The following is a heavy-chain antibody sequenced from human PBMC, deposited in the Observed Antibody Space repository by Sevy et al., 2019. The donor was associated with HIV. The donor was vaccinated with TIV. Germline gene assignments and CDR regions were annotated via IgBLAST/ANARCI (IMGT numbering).Heavy chain of an antibody. V-gene: IGHV3-33*01. J-gene: IGHJ3*01. CDR3: VRDHNDSSEYYLIGAYDV. CDR2: VFMDGTKE. Sequence: GGSLRLSCAASGFIFNSYAIHWVRQAPGKGLEWVAVVFMDGTKEFYAESVKGRFTISRDNSKKKVFLQMNSLRDEDXAVYYCVRDHNDSSEYYLIGAYDVWGQGTTVTVSS. CDR1: GFIFNSYA. D-gene: IGHD3-22*01.